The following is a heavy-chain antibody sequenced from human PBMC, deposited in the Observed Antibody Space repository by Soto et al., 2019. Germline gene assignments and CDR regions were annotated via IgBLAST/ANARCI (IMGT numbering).Heavy chain of an antibody. J-gene: IGHJ4*02. Sequence: GGSLRLSCAASGFTVSNNYMTWGRQAPGQGLEWVSFIYSSGSTYYADSVKGRFTISRDNFKNTLYLQMNSLRAEDTAVYYCARGYSYTQPVFDYWGLGTLVTVSS. V-gene: IGHV3-53*01. D-gene: IGHD5-18*01. CDR3: ARGYSYTQPVFDY. CDR2: IYSSGST. CDR1: GFTVSNNY.